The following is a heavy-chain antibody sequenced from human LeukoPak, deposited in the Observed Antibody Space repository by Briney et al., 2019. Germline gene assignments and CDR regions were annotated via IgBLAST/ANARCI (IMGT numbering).Heavy chain of an antibody. J-gene: IGHJ6*02. V-gene: IGHV1-69*04. CDR2: IIPILGIA. D-gene: IGHD2-15*01. CDR1: GGTFSSYA. Sequence: SVKVSCKASGGTFSSYAISWVRQAPGQGLEWMGRIIPILGIANYAQKFQGRVTMTADKSTSTAYMELSSLRSEDTAVYYCARDIVVVVAAAPYYYYGMDVWGQGTTVTVSS. CDR3: ARDIVVVVAAAPYYYYGMDV.